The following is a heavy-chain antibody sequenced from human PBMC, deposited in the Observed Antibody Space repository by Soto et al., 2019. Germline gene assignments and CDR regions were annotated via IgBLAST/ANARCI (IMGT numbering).Heavy chain of an antibody. D-gene: IGHD2-2*02. Sequence: AAVKVSCKACGYTFTRYYMHWVRQAPGQGLEWMGIINPSGGSTSYAQKFQGRVTMTRDTSTSTVYMELSSLRSEDTAVYYCARSHCSSTSCYNFDYWGQGTLVTVSS. V-gene: IGHV1-46*01. CDR3: ARSHCSSTSCYNFDY. J-gene: IGHJ4*02. CDR2: INPSGGST. CDR1: GYTFTRYY.